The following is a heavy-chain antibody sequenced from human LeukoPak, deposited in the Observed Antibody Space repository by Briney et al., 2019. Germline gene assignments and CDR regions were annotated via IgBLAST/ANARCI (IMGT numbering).Heavy chain of an antibody. D-gene: IGHD1-7*01. Sequence: GGSLRLSCAASGFTFSSYAMSWVRQAPGKGLEWVSAISGSGGSTYYADSVKGRFTISRDNSKNTLYLQMNSLRVEDTAVYYCAKQGSTSPRNSYYFDYWGQGTLVTVSS. J-gene: IGHJ4*02. CDR1: GFTFSSYA. CDR2: ISGSGGST. CDR3: AKQGSTSPRNSYYFDY. V-gene: IGHV3-23*01.